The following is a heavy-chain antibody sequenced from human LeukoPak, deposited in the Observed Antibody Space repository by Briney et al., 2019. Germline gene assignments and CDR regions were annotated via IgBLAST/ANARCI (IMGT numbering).Heavy chain of an antibody. D-gene: IGHD3-16*02. V-gene: IGHV4-59*01. Sequence: PSETLSLTCTVSSGSISSYYWSWIRQPPGKGLEWIGYVHHSGSTNYNPSLRSRVTMSIDTSKNQFSLRLSSVTAADTAVYYCARAGNYDYVWGSYRPAFDYWGQGTLVTVSS. J-gene: IGHJ4*02. CDR3: ARAGNYDYVWGSYRPAFDY. CDR1: SGSISSYY. CDR2: VHHSGST.